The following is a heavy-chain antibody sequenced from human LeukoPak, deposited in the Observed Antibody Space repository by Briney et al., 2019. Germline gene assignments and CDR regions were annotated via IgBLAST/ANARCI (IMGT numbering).Heavy chain of an antibody. Sequence: SETLSLTCTVSGGSISSGGYYWSWIRQHPGKGLEWIGYIYYSGSTYYNPSLKSRVTISVDTSKNQFSLKLSSVTAADTAVYYCARGSELRAKYYDYVWGSCRYNWFDPWGQGTLVTVSS. V-gene: IGHV4-31*03. CDR3: ARGSELRAKYYDYVWGSCRYNWFDP. CDR2: IYYSGST. J-gene: IGHJ5*02. D-gene: IGHD3-16*02. CDR1: GGSISSGGYY.